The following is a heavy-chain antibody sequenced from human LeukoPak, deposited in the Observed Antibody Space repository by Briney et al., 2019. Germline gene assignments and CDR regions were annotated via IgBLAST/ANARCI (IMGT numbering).Heavy chain of an antibody. CDR1: GFTFSSYS. CDR3: ARDGGITMVRGVDY. CDR2: ISSSSSYI. D-gene: IGHD3-10*01. J-gene: IGHJ4*02. Sequence: GGSLRLSCAASGFTFSSYSMNWVRQAPGKGLEWVSSISSSSSYIYYADSVKDRFTISRDNAKNSLYLQMNSLRAEDTAVYYCARDGGITMVRGVDYWGQGTLVTVSS. V-gene: IGHV3-21*01.